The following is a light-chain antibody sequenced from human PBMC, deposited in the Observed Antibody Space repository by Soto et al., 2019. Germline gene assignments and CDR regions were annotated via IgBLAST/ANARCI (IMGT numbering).Light chain of an antibody. J-gene: IGKJ2*01. CDR2: AAS. CDR3: QQASSFPHT. Sequence: DIQMTQSPSTVSASVGAGVTITCRASQPISSWLAWFRQRPGTAPELLIYAASTLHSGVPSRFSGSGSGTDFALTISGLQPEDFATYYCQQASSFPHTFGQGTRVDI. V-gene: IGKV1-12*01. CDR1: QPISSW.